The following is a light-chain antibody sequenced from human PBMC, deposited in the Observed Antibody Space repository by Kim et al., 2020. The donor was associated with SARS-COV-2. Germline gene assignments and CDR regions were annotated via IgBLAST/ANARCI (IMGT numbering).Light chain of an antibody. CDR2: NVV. J-gene: IGLJ1*01. Sequence: GQSITISCTGTRSDVASHNYVSWYQQYPGRAPKLLIYNVVNRPSGVSSRFSGSKSGNTASLTISGLQADDEGNYYCSSYSTTSTLVFGSGTKVTVL. CDR1: RSDVASHNY. CDR3: SSYSTTSTLV. V-gene: IGLV2-14*03.